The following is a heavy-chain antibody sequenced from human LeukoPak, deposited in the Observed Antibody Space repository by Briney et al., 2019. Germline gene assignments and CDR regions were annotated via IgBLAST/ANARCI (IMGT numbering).Heavy chain of an antibody. D-gene: IGHD6-19*01. V-gene: IGHV4-61*02. CDR3: ARAVAVAGEYFQH. J-gene: IGHJ1*01. CDR1: GGSISSSSYY. Sequence: SETLSLTCTVSGGSISSSSYYWSWIRQPAGKGLEWIGRIYNSGSTNYNPSLKSRVTMSVDTSKNQFSLKLSSVTAADTAVYYCARAVAVAGEYFQHWGQGTLVTVSS. CDR2: IYNSGST.